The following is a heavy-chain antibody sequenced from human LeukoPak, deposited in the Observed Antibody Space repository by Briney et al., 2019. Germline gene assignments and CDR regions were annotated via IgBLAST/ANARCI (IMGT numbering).Heavy chain of an antibody. J-gene: IGHJ6*03. CDR2: ISYDGSNK. CDR3: AKAKYCSSTSCYYYMDV. V-gene: IGHV3-30*18. CDR1: GFTFSSYG. D-gene: IGHD2-2*01. Sequence: PGGSLRLSCAASGFTFSSYGMHWVRQAPGKGLEWVAVISYDGSNKYYADSVKGRFTISRDNSKNTLYLQMNSLRAEDTAVYYCAKAKYCSSTSCYYYMDVWGKGTTVTVSS.